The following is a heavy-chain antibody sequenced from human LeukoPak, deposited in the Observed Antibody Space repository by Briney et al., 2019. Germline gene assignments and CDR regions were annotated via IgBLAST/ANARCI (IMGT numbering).Heavy chain of an antibody. J-gene: IGHJ6*03. CDR2: IYYSGST. D-gene: IGHD3-9*01. CDR3: ARVPGYDILTGYSYYYYYMDV. Sequence: SETLSLTCTVSGGSISSYYWSWIRQPPGKGLEWIGYIYYSGSTNYNPSLKSRDTISVDTSENQFSLKLSSVTAADTAVYYCARVPGYDILTGYSYYYYYMDVWGKGTTVTVSS. V-gene: IGHV4-59*01. CDR1: GGSISSYY.